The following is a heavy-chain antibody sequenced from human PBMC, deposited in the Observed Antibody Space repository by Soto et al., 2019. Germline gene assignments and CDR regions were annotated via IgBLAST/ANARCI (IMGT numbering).Heavy chain of an antibody. Sequence: GGSLRLSCTASGFTFGDYAMSWFRQAPGKGLEWVGFIRSKAYGGTTEYAASVKGRFTISRDDSKSIAYLQMNSLKTEDTAVYYCTRVAMVRGVIMEGYWGQGTLVTVSS. V-gene: IGHV3-49*03. CDR2: IRSKAYGGTT. D-gene: IGHD3-10*01. CDR3: TRVAMVRGVIMEGY. J-gene: IGHJ4*02. CDR1: GFTFGDYA.